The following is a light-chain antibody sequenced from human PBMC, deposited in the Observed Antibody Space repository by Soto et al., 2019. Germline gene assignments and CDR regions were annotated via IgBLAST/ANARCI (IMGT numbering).Light chain of an antibody. CDR1: QSVSSY. Sequence: EIVLTQSPATLSLSPGERVTLSCRASQSVSSYLAWYQQQPGQAPRLLIYDASNRATGIPARFSGSGSGTDFTLAISSLEPEDFAVYYCQQRTNRPYTFGQGTKLEIK. CDR2: DAS. V-gene: IGKV3-11*01. CDR3: QQRTNRPYT. J-gene: IGKJ2*01.